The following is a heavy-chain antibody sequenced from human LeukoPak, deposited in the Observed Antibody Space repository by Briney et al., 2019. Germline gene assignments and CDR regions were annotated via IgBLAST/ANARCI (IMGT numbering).Heavy chain of an antibody. Sequence: SETLSLTCTVSGGSISSYYWSWIRQPPGKGLEWIGYIYYSESNYNPSLKSRVTISVDTSKNHFSLKLSSVTAADTAVYYCARHASAAAGTGTNSFDPWGQGTLVTVSS. CDR2: IYYSES. V-gene: IGHV4-59*08. D-gene: IGHD6-13*01. CDR1: GGSISSYY. J-gene: IGHJ5*02. CDR3: ARHASAAAGTGTNSFDP.